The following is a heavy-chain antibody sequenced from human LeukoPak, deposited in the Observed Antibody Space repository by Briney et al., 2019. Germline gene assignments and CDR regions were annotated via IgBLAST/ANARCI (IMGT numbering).Heavy chain of an antibody. J-gene: IGHJ4*02. CDR3: ARAVDQDFDY. V-gene: IGHV1-46*01. CDR2: INPSNGFT. CDR1: GFSITDYF. D-gene: IGHD3/OR15-3a*01. Sequence: ASVKLSCNTSGFSITDYFMHWVRQAPGQWLEWTGMINPSNGFTRQAQKFEGRVTMTSDTSTSTVYMEMSSLTPEDTAVYYCARAVDQDFDYWGQGTLVTVSS.